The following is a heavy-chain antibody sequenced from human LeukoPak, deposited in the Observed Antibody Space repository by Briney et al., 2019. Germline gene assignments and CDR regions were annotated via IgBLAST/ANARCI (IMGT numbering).Heavy chain of an antibody. Sequence: SETLSLTCAAYGGSFSGYYWSWIRQPPGKGLEWIGEINHSGSTNYNPSLKSRVTISVDTSQDQFHLQLSSVTAADTAVYYCARRRAEDYYDSSGNFDYWGQGTLVTVSS. J-gene: IGHJ4*02. CDR1: GGSFSGYY. V-gene: IGHV4-34*01. CDR2: INHSGST. CDR3: ARRRAEDYYDSSGNFDY. D-gene: IGHD3-22*01.